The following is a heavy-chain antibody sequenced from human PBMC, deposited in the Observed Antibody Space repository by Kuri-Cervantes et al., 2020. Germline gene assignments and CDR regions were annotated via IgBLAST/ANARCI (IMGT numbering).Heavy chain of an antibody. J-gene: IGHJ5*02. CDR1: GFTFTSSA. CDR2: VVVGSGNT. D-gene: IGHD5-18*01. V-gene: IGHV1-58*01. CDR3: AREPPQEYSYGSANWFDP. Sequence: SVKVSCKASGFTFTSSAVQWVRQARGQRLEWIGWVVVGSGNTNYAQKFQERVTITRDMSTSTAYMELSSLRSEDTAVYYCAREPPQEYSYGSANWFDPWGQGTLVTVSS.